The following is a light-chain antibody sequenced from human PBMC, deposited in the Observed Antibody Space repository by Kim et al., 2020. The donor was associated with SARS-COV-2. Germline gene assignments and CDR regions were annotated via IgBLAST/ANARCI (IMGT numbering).Light chain of an antibody. CDR3: SSYTSSSTWV. J-gene: IGLJ3*02. CDR2: DVS. CDR1: SSDVGGYNY. V-gene: IGLV2-14*03. Sequence: GQSITISCTGTSSDVGGYNYVSWYQQHPGKAPNLMMYDVSKRPSGVSNRFSGSKSGNTASLTISGLQAEDEADYYCSSYTSSSTWVFGGGTKLTVL.